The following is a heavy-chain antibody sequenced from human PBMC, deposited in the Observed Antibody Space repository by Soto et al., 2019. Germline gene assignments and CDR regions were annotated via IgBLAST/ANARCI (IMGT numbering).Heavy chain of an antibody. V-gene: IGHV5-51*01. D-gene: IGHD3-16*01. J-gene: IGHJ4*02. CDR2: IYPGDSDT. Sequence: PGESLKISCKGSGYSFISYWIGWVRQMPGKGLEWMGIIYPGDSDTRYSPSFQGQVTISVDKSISTAYLQGSSLKASDTAIYYCARDYDYGLDYWGQATLVTVSS. CDR3: ARDYDYGLDY. CDR1: GYSFISYW.